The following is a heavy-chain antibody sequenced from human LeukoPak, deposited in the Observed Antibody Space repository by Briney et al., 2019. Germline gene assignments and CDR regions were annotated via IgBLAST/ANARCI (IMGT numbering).Heavy chain of an antibody. CDR2: ISTYNGNT. V-gene: IGHV1-18*01. CDR1: GYTFTSYG. D-gene: IGHD6-13*01. J-gene: IGHJ4*02. CDR3: ARDLTIVAAGTYGY. Sequence: ASVKVSCKTSGYTFTSYGVSWVRQAPGQGLEWMGWISTYNGNTNYAQNFQGRVTMTTDTSTSTAYMELRSLRSDDTAVYYCARDLTIVAAGTYGYGGQGTLVTVSS.